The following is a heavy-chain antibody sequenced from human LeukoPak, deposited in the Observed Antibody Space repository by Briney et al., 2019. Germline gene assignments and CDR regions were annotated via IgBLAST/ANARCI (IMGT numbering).Heavy chain of an antibody. CDR2: IYYSGST. CDR1: GGSISSGGYY. V-gene: IGHV4-31*03. CDR3: ARECSSTSCYSGTNSDY. Sequence: SEALSLTCTVSGGSISSGGYYWRWIRQHPGKGLEWIVYIYYSGSTYYNPSLKSRVTISVDTSKNQFSLKLSSVTAADTAVYYCARECSSTSCYSGTNSDYWGQGTLVTVSS. D-gene: IGHD2-2*02. J-gene: IGHJ4*02.